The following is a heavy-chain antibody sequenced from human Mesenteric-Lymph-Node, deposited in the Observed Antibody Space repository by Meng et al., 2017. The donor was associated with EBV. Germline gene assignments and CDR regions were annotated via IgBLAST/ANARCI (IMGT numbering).Heavy chain of an antibody. CDR2: MNPNSGNT. D-gene: IGHD6-13*01. V-gene: IGHV1-8*02. J-gene: IGHJ5*02. CDR3: AMGGSSSWRRNWFDP. CDR1: GYTFINYY. Sequence: QVQLVQSEAEVKSPGASVKVSCKASGYTFINYYIHWVRQAPGQGLEWMGWMNPNSGNTGYAQKFQGRVTMTRNTSISTAYMELSSLRSEDTAVYYCAMGGSSSWRRNWFDPWGQGTLVTVSS.